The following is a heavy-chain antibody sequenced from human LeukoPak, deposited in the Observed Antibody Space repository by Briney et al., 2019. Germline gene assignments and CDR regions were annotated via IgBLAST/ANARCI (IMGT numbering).Heavy chain of an antibody. CDR3: ARDRELAVAGTWGLFDY. J-gene: IGHJ4*02. D-gene: IGHD6-19*01. CDR1: GYTFTSYY. CDR2: INPSGGST. V-gene: IGHV1-46*01. Sequence: GASVKVSCKASGYTFTSYYMHWVRQAPGQGLEWMGIINPSGGSTSYAQKFQGRVTMTRDMSTSTVYMELSSLRSEDTAVYYCARDRELAVAGTWGLFDYWGQGTLVTVSS.